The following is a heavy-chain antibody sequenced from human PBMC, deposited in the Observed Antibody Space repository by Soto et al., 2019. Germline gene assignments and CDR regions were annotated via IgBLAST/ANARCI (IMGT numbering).Heavy chain of an antibody. J-gene: IGHJ4*02. CDR2: IYYSGST. Sequence: SETLSLTCTVSGGSISSYYWSWIRQPPGKGLEWIGYIYYSGSTNYNPSLRSRVTISVDTSKNQFSLKLSSVTAADTAVYYCARGRDGYLDYWGQGTLVTVSS. V-gene: IGHV4-59*01. CDR1: GGSISSYY. CDR3: ARGRDGYLDY. D-gene: IGHD6-13*01.